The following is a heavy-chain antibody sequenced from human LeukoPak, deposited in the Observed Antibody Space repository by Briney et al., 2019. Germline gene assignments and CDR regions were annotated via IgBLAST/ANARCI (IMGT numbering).Heavy chain of an antibody. CDR1: EFTFDDYA. Sequence: GGSLRLSCAASEFTFDDYAMHWVRQAPGKGLEWVSGISWNSGSIGYADSVKGRFTISRDNAKNSLYLQMNSLRAEDTALYYCAKDSRSGYSSGWYDFQHWGQGTLVTVSS. J-gene: IGHJ1*01. CDR3: AKDSRSGYSSGWYDFQH. CDR2: ISWNSGSI. V-gene: IGHV3-9*01. D-gene: IGHD6-19*01.